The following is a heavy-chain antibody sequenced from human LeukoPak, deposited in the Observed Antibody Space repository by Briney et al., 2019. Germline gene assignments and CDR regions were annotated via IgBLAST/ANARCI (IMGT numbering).Heavy chain of an antibody. Sequence: ASVKVSCKASGYTFTGYYMHWVRQAPGQGLEWMGWINPNSGGTNYAQKFQGRVTMTRDTSISTAYMELSRLRSDDTAVNYCARGAVAGTSFDYWGQGTLVTVSS. J-gene: IGHJ4*02. CDR2: INPNSGGT. V-gene: IGHV1-2*02. D-gene: IGHD6-19*01. CDR3: ARGAVAGTSFDY. CDR1: GYTFTGYY.